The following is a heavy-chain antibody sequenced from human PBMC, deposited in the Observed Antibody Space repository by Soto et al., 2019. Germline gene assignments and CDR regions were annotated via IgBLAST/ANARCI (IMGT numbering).Heavy chain of an antibody. CDR1: GGSISSSSYY. CDR2: IYYSGST. CDR3: ARRTMITFGGVPS. V-gene: IGHV4-39*01. D-gene: IGHD3-16*01. J-gene: IGHJ5*02. Sequence: SETLSLTCTVSGGSISSSSYYWGWIRQPPGKGLEWIGSIYYSGSTYYNPSLKSRVTISVDTSKNQFSLKLSSVTAADTAVYYCARRTMITFGGVPSWGQGTLVTVSS.